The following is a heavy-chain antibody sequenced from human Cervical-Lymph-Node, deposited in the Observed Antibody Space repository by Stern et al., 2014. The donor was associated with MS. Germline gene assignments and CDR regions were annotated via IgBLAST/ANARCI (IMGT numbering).Heavy chain of an antibody. CDR1: GGSIRSGGFY. Sequence: VQLVESGPRLVKPSQTLSLTCTVSGGSIRSGGFYCTWVRQPAGKGPEWIGRMYATGGSTYHPSLQIGATITVDTPKNKFPLPLRSVTAADTAIYYCVRDHDYYGMDVWGQGTTVTVSS. V-gene: IGHV4-61*02. J-gene: IGHJ6*02. CDR3: VRDHDYYGMDV. CDR2: MYATGGS.